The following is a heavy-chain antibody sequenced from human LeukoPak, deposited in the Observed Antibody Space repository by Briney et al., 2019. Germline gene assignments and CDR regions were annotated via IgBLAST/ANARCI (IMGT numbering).Heavy chain of an antibody. Sequence: SSETLSLTCTVSGGSISSYYWSWIRQPPGKGLEWIGYFYYSGSTYYNPSLKSRVTISVDTSKNQFSLKLSSVTAADTAVYYCARGRYSSSSFDYWGQGTLVTVSS. J-gene: IGHJ4*02. CDR1: GGSISSYY. CDR2: FYYSGST. V-gene: IGHV4-59*08. CDR3: ARGRYSSSSFDY. D-gene: IGHD6-6*01.